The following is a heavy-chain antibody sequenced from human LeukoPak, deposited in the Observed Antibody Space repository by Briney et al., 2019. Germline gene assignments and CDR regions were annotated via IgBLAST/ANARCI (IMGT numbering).Heavy chain of an antibody. V-gene: IGHV3-30*18. J-gene: IGHJ4*02. D-gene: IGHD6-13*01. CDR2: ISFDGSAK. Sequence: GGSLRLSCAASGFTFSSYGMHWVRQAPGKGLEWVSVISFDGSAKYYADSVKGRFTISRDNSKNTLYLQMTSLRAEDTAVYYCAKDRVTAAGYYFDYWGQGTLVTVSS. CDR3: AKDRVTAAGYYFDY. CDR1: GFTFSSYG.